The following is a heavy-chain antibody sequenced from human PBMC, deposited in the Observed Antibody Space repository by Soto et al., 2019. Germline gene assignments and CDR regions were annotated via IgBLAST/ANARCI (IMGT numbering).Heavy chain of an antibody. Sequence: QVQLQESGPGLVKPSQTLSLTCTVSGGSISSGGYYWSWIRQHPGKGLEWIGYVYYGGSTYYNPSLKSRVTISVDTSKNQGALKLSSVTAADTAVDYCARDERVSRAWCDPWGQGTLVPVSS. D-gene: IGHD6-13*01. CDR1: GGSISSGGYY. CDR2: VYYGGST. CDR3: ARDERVSRAWCDP. V-gene: IGHV4-31*03. J-gene: IGHJ5*02.